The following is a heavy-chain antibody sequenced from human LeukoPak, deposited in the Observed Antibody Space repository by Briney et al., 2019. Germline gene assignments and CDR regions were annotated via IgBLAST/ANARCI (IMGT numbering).Heavy chain of an antibody. CDR2: INHSGST. CDR3: ARSDPNTITNPYYYDSSGHNWFDP. V-gene: IGHV4-34*01. J-gene: IGHJ5*02. D-gene: IGHD3-22*01. CDR1: GGSFSGYY. Sequence: PSETLSLTCAVYGGSFSGYYWSWIRQPPGKGLEWIGEINHSGSTNYNPSLKSRVTISVDTSKNQFSLKLSSVTAADTAVYYCARSDPNTITNPYYYDSSGHNWFDPWGQGTLVTVSS.